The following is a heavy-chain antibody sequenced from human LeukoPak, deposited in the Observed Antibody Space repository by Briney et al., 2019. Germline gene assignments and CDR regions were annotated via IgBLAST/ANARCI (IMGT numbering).Heavy chain of an antibody. D-gene: IGHD3-22*01. CDR1: GFTFSRYE. CDR2: ISSSGSTT. Sequence: PGGSLRLSCAASGFTFSRYEINWVRQAPGKGLEWVSYISSSGSTTHYADSVKGRFTISRDNAKKSLYLQMNSLRAEDTAVYYCARDNYDSSGYYFDWGQGTLVTVSS. J-gene: IGHJ4*02. CDR3: ARDNYDSSGYYFD. V-gene: IGHV3-48*03.